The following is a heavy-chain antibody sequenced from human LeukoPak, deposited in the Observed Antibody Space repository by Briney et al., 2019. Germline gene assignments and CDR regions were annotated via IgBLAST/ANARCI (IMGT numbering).Heavy chain of an antibody. V-gene: IGHV3-33*01. CDR2: IWYDGSNK. D-gene: IGHD3-10*01. Sequence: GGSLRLSCAASGFTFSSYGMHWVRQAPGKGLEWAEVIWYDGSNKYYADSVKGRFTISRDNSKNTLYLQMNSLRAEDTAVYYCARVYGSGSYLDYWGQGTLVTVSS. J-gene: IGHJ4*02. CDR3: ARVYGSGSYLDY. CDR1: GFTFSSYG.